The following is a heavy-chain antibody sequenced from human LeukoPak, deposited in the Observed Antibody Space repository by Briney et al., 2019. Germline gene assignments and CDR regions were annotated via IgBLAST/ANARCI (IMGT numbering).Heavy chain of an antibody. CDR2: ISASGDST. D-gene: IGHD5-12*01. CDR3: ARESLYSGYDG. Sequence: GGSLRLSCAASGFTFSSYAMSWARQAPGKGPEWVSTISASGDSTYYADSVKGRFTISRDISRNSLYLQMNSLRAEDTAVYYCARESLYSGYDGWGQGTLVTVSS. CDR1: GFTFSSYA. V-gene: IGHV3-23*01. J-gene: IGHJ4*02.